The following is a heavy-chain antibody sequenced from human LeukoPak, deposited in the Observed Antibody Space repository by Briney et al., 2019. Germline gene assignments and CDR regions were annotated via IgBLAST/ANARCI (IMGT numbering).Heavy chain of an antibody. Sequence: SVKVSCNASGGTFSSYAISWVRQAPGQGLEWMGGIIPIFGTANYAQKFQGRVTITADESTSRAYMELSSLRSEDTAVYYCARDVGVGATYFDYWGQGTLVTVSS. CDR3: ARDVGVGATYFDY. J-gene: IGHJ4*02. CDR2: IIPIFGTA. D-gene: IGHD1-26*01. CDR1: GGTFSSYA. V-gene: IGHV1-69*13.